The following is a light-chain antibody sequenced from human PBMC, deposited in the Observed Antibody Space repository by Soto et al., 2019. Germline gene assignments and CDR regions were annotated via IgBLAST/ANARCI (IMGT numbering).Light chain of an antibody. CDR2: KVS. CDR1: QSLVHGDGNTS. Sequence: DIVMTQTPLSSPVTLGQPASISCRSSQSLVHGDGNTSLSWLQQRPGQPPRLLIYKVSNRVSWVPDRFSGSGAGTDFTLKISRVEAEDVGVYYCMQSTQFPQITFGQGTRLEIK. J-gene: IGKJ5*01. V-gene: IGKV2-24*01. CDR3: MQSTQFPQIT.